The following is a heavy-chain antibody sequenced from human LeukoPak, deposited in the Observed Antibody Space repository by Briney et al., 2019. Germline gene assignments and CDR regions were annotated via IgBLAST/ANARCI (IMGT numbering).Heavy chain of an antibody. D-gene: IGHD3-10*01. CDR1: GLRFSSYD. CDR3: TRDMIRGVPDYIDY. CDR2: ISAEGDIQ. Sequence: PGGSLRLSCAATGLRFSSYDMHWVRQAPGKGLEWVAAISAEGDIQIYLDSVMGRFTISRDNSKSTLYLQMNSLRIEDTGFYYCTRDMIRGVPDYIDYWGQGTLVTVSS. J-gene: IGHJ4*02. V-gene: IGHV3-30-3*01.